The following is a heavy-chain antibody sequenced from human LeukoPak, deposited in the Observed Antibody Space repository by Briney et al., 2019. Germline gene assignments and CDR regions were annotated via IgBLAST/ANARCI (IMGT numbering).Heavy chain of an antibody. Sequence: SETLSLTCAVYGGSFSGYYWSWIRQPPGKGLEWIGEINHSGNTNYNPTLKSRVTISVDTSKNQFSLKLSSVTAADTAVYYCAKVSNRDIVVVPAAIRGRGRGRYFDYWGQGTLVTVSS. D-gene: IGHD2-2*01. CDR1: GGSFSGYY. CDR2: INHSGNT. V-gene: IGHV4-34*01. J-gene: IGHJ4*02. CDR3: AKVSNRDIVVVPAAIRGRGRGRYFDY.